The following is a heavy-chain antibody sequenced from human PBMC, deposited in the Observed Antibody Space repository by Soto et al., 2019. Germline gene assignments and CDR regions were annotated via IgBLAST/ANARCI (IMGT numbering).Heavy chain of an antibody. Sequence: PSETLSLTCIVSGGSISSSSYSWAWIRQPPGKGLEWIGTMYYGVNTYHNPSLESRVTISVDTSKNQFSLELSSVTAADTAVYSCERADTAMDPPGSWGQGILVTVSS. J-gene: IGHJ5*02. CDR2: MYYGVNT. CDR3: ERADTAMDPPGS. V-gene: IGHV4-39*01. CDR1: GGSISSSSYS. D-gene: IGHD5-18*01.